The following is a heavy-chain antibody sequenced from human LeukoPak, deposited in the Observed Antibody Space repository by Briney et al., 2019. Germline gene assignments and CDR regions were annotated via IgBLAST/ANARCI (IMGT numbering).Heavy chain of an antibody. CDR2: ISWNSGSI. D-gene: IGHD1-26*01. Sequence: GGSLRLSCAASGFTFDDYAMHWVRQAPGKGLEWVSGISWNSGSIGYADSVKGRFTISRDNSKNTLYLQMNSLRAEDTAVYYCARVSREWVLPVLAPLDYWGQGTLVTVSS. J-gene: IGHJ4*02. V-gene: IGHV3-9*01. CDR1: GFTFDDYA. CDR3: ARVSREWVLPVLAPLDY.